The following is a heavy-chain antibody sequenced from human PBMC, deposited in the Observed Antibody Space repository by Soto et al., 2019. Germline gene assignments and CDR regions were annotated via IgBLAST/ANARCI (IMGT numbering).Heavy chain of an antibody. J-gene: IGHJ4*02. CDR1: GCSSSTHG. Sequence: GSLRISCAAAGCSSSTHGLNWVRHAPGKGLEWVSSFSGRSGDTYYAASVKGRFTISGDSSKNTVIRQMNNLRADDTALYYWARDSSAWPNYFDSWGQGIQVTLSS. D-gene: IGHD6-19*01. CDR2: FSGRSGDT. V-gene: IGHV3-23*01. CDR3: ARDSSAWPNYFDS.